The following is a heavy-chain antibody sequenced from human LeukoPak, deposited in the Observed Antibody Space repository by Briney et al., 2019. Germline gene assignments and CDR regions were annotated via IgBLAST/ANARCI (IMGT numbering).Heavy chain of an antibody. CDR3: ARVSVLGRGFSYVYNAMDV. J-gene: IGHJ6*02. Sequence: SETLSLTCTVSGGSISTYYWSWIRQPPGKGLEWIGYIYYSGSTNYNPPLKSRVTISVDTSKNQFSLKLSSVTAADTAVYYCARVSVLGRGFSYVYNAMDVWGQGTTVTVSS. D-gene: IGHD5-18*01. CDR1: GGSISTYY. V-gene: IGHV4-59*08. CDR2: IYYSGST.